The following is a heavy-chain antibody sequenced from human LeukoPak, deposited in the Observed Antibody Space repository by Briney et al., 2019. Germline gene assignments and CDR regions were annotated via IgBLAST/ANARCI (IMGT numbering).Heavy chain of an antibody. J-gene: IGHJ5*02. V-gene: IGHV1-18*01. Sequence: GASVKVSCKASGYSFTSYGISWVRQAPGQGLEWMGWISAYNGNTNYAQKLQGRVTMTTDTSTSTAYMELRSLRSDDTAVYYCARDHLRFSITVNWFDPWGQGTLVTVSS. CDR3: ARDHLRFSITVNWFDP. CDR1: GYSFTSYG. D-gene: IGHD3-3*01. CDR2: ISAYNGNT.